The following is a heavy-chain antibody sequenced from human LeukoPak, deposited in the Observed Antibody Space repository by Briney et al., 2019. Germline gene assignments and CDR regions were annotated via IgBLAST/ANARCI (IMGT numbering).Heavy chain of an antibody. D-gene: IGHD3-10*01. CDR1: GFTFGDYA. J-gene: IGHJ4*02. CDR2: IRSKAYGGTT. CDR3: RRGAKIDY. Sequence: GGSLRLSCTASGFTFGDYAMSWVRQAPGKGLGWVGFIRSKAYGGTTEYAASVKGRFTISRDDSKSIAYVQMNSLKTEDTAVYYCRRGAKIDYWGQGTLVTVSS. V-gene: IGHV3-49*04.